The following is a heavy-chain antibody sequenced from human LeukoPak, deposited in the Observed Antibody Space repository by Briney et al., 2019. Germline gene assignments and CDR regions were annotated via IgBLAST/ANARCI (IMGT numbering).Heavy chain of an antibody. CDR1: GFTFSSYS. D-gene: IGHD6-13*01. CDR2: ISSSSSYI. Sequence: GGSLRLSCAASGFTFSSYSMNWVRQAPGKGLEGVSSISSSSSYIYYADSVKGRFTISRDNAENSLYLQMNSLRAEDTAVYYCARDLHSSSWYWTFDYWGQGTLVTVSS. CDR3: ARDLHSSSWYWTFDY. J-gene: IGHJ4*02. V-gene: IGHV3-21*01.